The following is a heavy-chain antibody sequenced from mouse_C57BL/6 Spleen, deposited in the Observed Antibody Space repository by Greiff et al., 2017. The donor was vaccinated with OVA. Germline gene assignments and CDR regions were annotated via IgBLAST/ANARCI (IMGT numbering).Heavy chain of an antibody. CDR1: GYTFTSYW. V-gene: IGHV1-64*01. Sequence: QVQLQQPGAELVKPGASVKLSCKASGYTFTSYWMHWVKQRPGQGLEWIGMIHPNSGSTNYNEKFKSKATLTVDKSSSTAYMQLSSLTSEDSAVYYCARGTVPLHYYAIDYWGQGTSVTVSS. J-gene: IGHJ4*01. CDR2: IHPNSGST. D-gene: IGHD3-3*01. CDR3: ARGTVPLHYYAIDY.